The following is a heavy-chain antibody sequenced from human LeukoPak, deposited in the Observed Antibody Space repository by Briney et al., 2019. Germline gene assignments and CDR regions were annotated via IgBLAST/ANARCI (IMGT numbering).Heavy chain of an antibody. V-gene: IGHV3-74*01. CDR3: ARAPSEIGGYYPEYFRH. J-gene: IGHJ1*01. D-gene: IGHD3-22*01. Sequence: GGSLRLSCAASGFTLSNYWMHWVRQAPGKRLVWVSRINTGGISTAYADSVTGRFTVSRDNAEKTLYLQMNSLRAEDTGVYYCARAPSEIGGYYPEYFRHWGQGTLVTVSS. CDR2: INTGGIST. CDR1: GFTLSNYW.